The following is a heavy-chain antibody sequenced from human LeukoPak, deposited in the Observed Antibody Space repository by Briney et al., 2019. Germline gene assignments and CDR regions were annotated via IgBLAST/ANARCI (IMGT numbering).Heavy chain of an antibody. J-gene: IGHJ4*02. CDR2: INPNSGGT. D-gene: IGHD6-13*01. V-gene: IGHV1-2*02. CDR1: GYTFTGYY. CDR3: ARVGRIAAAPADY. Sequence: ASVKVSCKASGYTFTGYYMNWVRQAPGQGLEWMGWINPNSGGTKYAQKFQGRVTMTRDTSVSTAYMELSRLRSDDTAVYYCARVGRIAAAPADYWGQGTLVTVSS.